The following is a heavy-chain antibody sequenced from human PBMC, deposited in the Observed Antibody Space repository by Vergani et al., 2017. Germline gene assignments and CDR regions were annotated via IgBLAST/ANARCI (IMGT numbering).Heavy chain of an antibody. J-gene: IGHJ4*02. CDR3: ARLYGRDSSGSRYFDY. CDR1: GYSFTNYW. V-gene: IGHV5-51*01. Sequence: EVQLVQSGAEVKKPGESLKISCQISGYSFTNYWIGWVRQMPGKGLGWMGIIHPADSDTRYSPSFQGQVTISVDKSISTAYLQRSSLRASDSAMYYCARLYGRDSSGSRYFDYWGQGTLGTVSS. CDR2: IHPADSDT. D-gene: IGHD3-22*01.